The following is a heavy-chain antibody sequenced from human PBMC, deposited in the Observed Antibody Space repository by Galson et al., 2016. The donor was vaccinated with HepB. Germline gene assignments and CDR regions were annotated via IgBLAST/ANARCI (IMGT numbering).Heavy chain of an antibody. D-gene: IGHD2-8*01. Sequence: SLRLSCAASGFTFNNYAMSWVRQAPGKGLEWVSIISSSGGDTFYADSVKGRFTISRDSSKNTLYLQMNSLRAEDTAVYHCAKGGQKFDYATRYRDYWGQGSLVTVSS. CDR3: AKGGQKFDYATRYRDY. CDR1: GFTFNNYA. CDR2: ISSSGGDT. J-gene: IGHJ4*02. V-gene: IGHV3-23*01.